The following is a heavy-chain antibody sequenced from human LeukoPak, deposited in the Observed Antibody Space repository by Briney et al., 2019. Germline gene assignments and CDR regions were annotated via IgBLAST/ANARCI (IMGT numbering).Heavy chain of an antibody. CDR3: ARDAGTGYFDY. V-gene: IGHV3-64*04. D-gene: IGHD1-1*01. CDR2: ISSSGGST. J-gene: IGHJ4*02. CDR1: GFTFSSYA. Sequence: GGSLRLSCSASGFTFSSYAMHWVRQAPGEGLEYVSGISSSGGSTYYADSVKGRFTISRDNAKNSLYLQMNGLRDEDTAVYYCARDAGTGYFDYWGQGTLVTVSS.